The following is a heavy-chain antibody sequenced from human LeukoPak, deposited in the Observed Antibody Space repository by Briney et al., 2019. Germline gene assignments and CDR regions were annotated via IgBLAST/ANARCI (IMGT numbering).Heavy chain of an antibody. D-gene: IGHD1-26*01. Sequence: GASLKVSCMASGCTFSSYAISWVRRAPGQGLEWMGGIIPTSGTAIYARKFQGRVTITADEFTSTAFMELSSLRSEDTAVYYCAILKNSGSYRLDYWGQGTLVTVSS. CDR1: GCTFSSYA. V-gene: IGHV1-69*13. J-gene: IGHJ4*02. CDR3: AILKNSGSYRLDY. CDR2: IIPTSGTA.